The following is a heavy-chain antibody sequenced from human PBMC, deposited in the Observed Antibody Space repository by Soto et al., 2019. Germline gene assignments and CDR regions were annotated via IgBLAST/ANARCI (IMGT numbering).Heavy chain of an antibody. CDR3: ARERYNWNPVYFDY. J-gene: IGHJ4*02. CDR1: GGTFSTYT. V-gene: IGHV1-69*04. CDR2: IIPILGIA. Sequence: SVKVSCKASGGTFSTYTISWVRQAPGQGLEWMGRIIPILGIANYAQKFQGRVTITADKSTSTAYMELSSLRSEDTAVYYCARERYNWNPVYFDYWGQGTLVTVSS. D-gene: IGHD1-20*01.